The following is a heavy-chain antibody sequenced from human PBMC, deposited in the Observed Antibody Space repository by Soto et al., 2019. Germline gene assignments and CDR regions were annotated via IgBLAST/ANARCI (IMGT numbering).Heavy chain of an antibody. CDR3: ARGLILWFGELSRRGGYYYYMDV. CDR2: ILYSGNT. D-gene: IGHD3-10*01. V-gene: IGHV4-30-4*01. Sequence: QVQLQESGPGPVKPSQTLSLTCTVSGGSVTGGRFYWSWIRQTPGKALEWVGFILYSGNTFYSPSLKSRVTILVDTAKKQISLRLSSVTAADTAVYYCARGLILWFGELSRRGGYYYYMDVWGKGTTVTVSS. CDR1: GGSVTGGRFY. J-gene: IGHJ6*03.